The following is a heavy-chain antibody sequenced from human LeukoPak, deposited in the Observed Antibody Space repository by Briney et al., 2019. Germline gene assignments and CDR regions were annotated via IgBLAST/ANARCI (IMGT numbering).Heavy chain of an antibody. CDR2: IRYDGSNK. Sequence: PGGSLRLSCAASGLTFSSYGMHWVRQAPGKGLEWVAFIRYDGSNKYYADSVKGRFTISRDNSKNTLYLQMNSLRAEGTAVYYCAKVHYYGARLREGGAFDIWGQGTMVTVSS. J-gene: IGHJ3*02. CDR1: GLTFSSYG. V-gene: IGHV3-30*02. CDR3: AKVHYYGARLREGGAFDI. D-gene: IGHD3-10*01.